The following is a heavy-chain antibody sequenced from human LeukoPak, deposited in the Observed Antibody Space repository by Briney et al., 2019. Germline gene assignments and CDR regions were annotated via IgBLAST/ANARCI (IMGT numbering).Heavy chain of an antibody. CDR3: AKDQGYSSGWFPFDY. CDR2: ISSSSTYR. Sequence: GSLRLSCVASGFTFNTYSMNWVRRAPGKGPEWVSSISSSSTYRNYADSVTGRFTISRDNAKNSLYLQMNSLSAEDTAVYYCAKDQGYSSGWFPFDYWGQGTLVTVSS. CDR1: GFTFNTYS. V-gene: IGHV3-21*01. D-gene: IGHD6-19*01. J-gene: IGHJ4*02.